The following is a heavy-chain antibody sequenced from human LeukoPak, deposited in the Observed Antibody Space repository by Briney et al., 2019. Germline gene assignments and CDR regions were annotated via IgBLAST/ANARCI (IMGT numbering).Heavy chain of an antibody. CDR2: IYTSGST. Sequence: PSETLSLTFTVSGGSISSGSYYWSWIRQPAGKGLEWIGRIYTSGSTNYNPSLKSRVTISVDTSKNQFSLKLSSVTAADTAVYYCARDEIFGWFDPWGQGTLVTVSS. D-gene: IGHD3-3*01. CDR1: GGSISSGSYY. J-gene: IGHJ5*02. CDR3: ARDEIFGWFDP. V-gene: IGHV4-61*02.